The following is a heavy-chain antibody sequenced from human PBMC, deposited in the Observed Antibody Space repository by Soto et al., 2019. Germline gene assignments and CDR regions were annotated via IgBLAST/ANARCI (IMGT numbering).Heavy chain of an antibody. CDR3: ARARTYDYVWGSYRYFFDY. V-gene: IGHV1-46*01. CDR2: INPSGGST. J-gene: IGHJ4*02. D-gene: IGHD3-16*02. CDR1: GDTFTGYY. Sequence: ASVKVSCEACGDTFTGYYMHWVRQAPGQGLEWMGIINPSGGSTSYAQKFQGRVTMTRDTSTSTVYMELSSLRSEDTAVYYCARARTYDYVWGSYRYFFDYWGQGTLVTVSS.